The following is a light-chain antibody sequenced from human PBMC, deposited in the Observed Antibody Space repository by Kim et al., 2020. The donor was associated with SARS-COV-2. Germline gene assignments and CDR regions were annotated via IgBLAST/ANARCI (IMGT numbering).Light chain of an antibody. CDR1: SNNVGNQG. V-gene: IGLV10-54*01. CDR2: RNN. J-gene: IGLJ3*02. CDR3: SAWDSSLSAQV. Sequence: QAGLTQPPSVSKGLRQTATLTCTGNSNNVGNQGAAWLQHHQGHPPKLLSYRNNNRPSGISERLSASRSGNTASLTITGLQPEDEADYYCSAWDSSLSAQVFGGGTQLTVL.